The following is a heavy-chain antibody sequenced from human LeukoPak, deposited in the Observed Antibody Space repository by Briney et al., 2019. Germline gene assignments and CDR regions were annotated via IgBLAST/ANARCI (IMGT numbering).Heavy chain of an antibody. J-gene: IGHJ4*02. D-gene: IGHD5-24*01. V-gene: IGHV4-61*08. CDR2: IYYSGST. CDR3: ARVRPGDGFDFDY. Sequence: SQTLSLTCTVSGGSISSGGYYWSWIRQPPGKGLEWIGYIYYSGSTNYNPSLKSRVTISVDTSKNQFSLKLSSVAAADTAVYYCARVRPGDGFDFDYWGQGTWSPSPQ. CDR1: GGSISSGGYY.